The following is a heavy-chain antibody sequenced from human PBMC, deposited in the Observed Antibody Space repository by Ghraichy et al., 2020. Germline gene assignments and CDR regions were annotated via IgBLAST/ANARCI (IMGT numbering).Heavy chain of an antibody. CDR2: IYYSGST. J-gene: IGHJ6*02. D-gene: IGHD1-26*01. CDR3: ARVWPSRELRDYYYYGMDV. CDR1: GGSISSYY. V-gene: IGHV4-59*01. Sequence: SETLSLTCTVSGGSISSYYWSWIRQPPGKGLEWIGYIYYSGSTNYNPSLKSRVTISVDTSKNQFSLKLSSVTAADTAVYYCARVWPSRELRDYYYYGMDVWGQGTTVTVSS.